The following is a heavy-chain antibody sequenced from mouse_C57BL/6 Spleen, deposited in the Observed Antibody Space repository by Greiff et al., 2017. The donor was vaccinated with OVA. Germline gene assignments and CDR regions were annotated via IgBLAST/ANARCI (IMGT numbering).Heavy chain of an antibody. V-gene: IGHV14-4*01. CDR3: TTSTMAFAY. Sequence: VQLQQSGAELVRPGASVKLSCTASGFNIKDDYMHWVKQRPEQGLEWIGWLDPENGDTEYASKFQGKATITADTSSNTAYLQLSSLTSEDTAVYYCTTSTMAFAYWGQGTLVTVSA. J-gene: IGHJ3*01. D-gene: IGHD2-3*01. CDR1: GFNIKDDY. CDR2: LDPENGDT.